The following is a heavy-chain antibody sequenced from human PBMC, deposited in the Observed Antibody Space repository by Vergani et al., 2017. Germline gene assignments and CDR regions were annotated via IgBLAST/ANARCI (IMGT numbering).Heavy chain of an antibody. J-gene: IGHJ4*02. CDR3: ARLYGRDSSGSKYFDY. D-gene: IGHD3-22*01. V-gene: IGHV5-51*01. CDR1: GYSFTNYW. CDR2: IHPADSDT. Sequence: EVQLVQSGAEVKKPGESLNISCQISGYSFTNYWIGWVRQMPGKGLEWMGIIHPADSDTRYSPSFQGQVTISVDNSISTAYLQRNSLRASDSAMYYCARLYGRDSSGSKYFDYWGQGTLVTVSS.